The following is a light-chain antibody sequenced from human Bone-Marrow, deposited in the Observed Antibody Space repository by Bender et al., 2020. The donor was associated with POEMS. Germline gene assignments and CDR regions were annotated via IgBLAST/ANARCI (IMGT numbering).Light chain of an antibody. CDR2: EVN. CDR3: SSYAGSNNFV. Sequence: QSALTQPASVSASPGQSITISCTGTSGDVGTYDLVSWYQHRPGKAPKLMICEVNKRPSGVPDRFSGSKSGNTASLTVSGLQAEDEADYYCSSYAGSNNFVFGGGTKLTVL. V-gene: IGLV2-8*01. J-gene: IGLJ2*01. CDR1: SGDVGTYDL.